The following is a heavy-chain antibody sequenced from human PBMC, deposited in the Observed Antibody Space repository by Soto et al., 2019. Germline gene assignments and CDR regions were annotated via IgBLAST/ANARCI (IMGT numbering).Heavy chain of an antibody. V-gene: IGHV6-1*01. CDR1: GDSVSSNGAA. CDR3: ARDPPGVHSAFDF. CDR2: TYFRSRWYS. J-gene: IGHJ4*02. Sequence: PSHTLSLTCAISGDSVSSNGAAWNWIRQSPSRGLEWLGRTYFRSRWYSDYAPSVKSRITVNPDTSQNQFSLQLNSVTPEDTAIYYCARDPPGVHSAFDFWGQGTLVTVSS. D-gene: IGHD4-4*01.